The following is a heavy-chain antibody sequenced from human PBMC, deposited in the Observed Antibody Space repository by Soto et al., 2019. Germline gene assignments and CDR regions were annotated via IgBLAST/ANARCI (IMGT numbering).Heavy chain of an antibody. D-gene: IGHD5-18*01. CDR1: GYTFTNHD. V-gene: IGHV1-8*01. Sequence: ASVKVSGNASGYTFTNHDVSWVRQATGQGLEWMGWMNPGSGDTGYAQKFQGRVTMTRDISIATAYMELNSLTSEDTAIYYCARMESFGSLNWFDPWGQGTLVPVSS. CDR3: ARMESFGSLNWFDP. J-gene: IGHJ5*02. CDR2: MNPGSGDT.